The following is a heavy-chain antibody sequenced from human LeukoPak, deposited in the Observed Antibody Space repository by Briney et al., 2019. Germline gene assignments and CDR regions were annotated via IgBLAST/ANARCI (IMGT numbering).Heavy chain of an antibody. V-gene: IGHV4-4*07. D-gene: IGHD6-19*01. J-gene: IGHJ4*02. Sequence: PSETLSLTCTVSGGSISSSYWSWIRQPAGKGLEWIGRMYISGNTNYNPSLENRVTMSLETAKNQFSLKLSSVTAADTAVYYCARLSSSSAWIPFDYWGQGTLVTVSS. CDR1: GGSISSSY. CDR2: MYISGNT. CDR3: ARLSSSSAWIPFDY.